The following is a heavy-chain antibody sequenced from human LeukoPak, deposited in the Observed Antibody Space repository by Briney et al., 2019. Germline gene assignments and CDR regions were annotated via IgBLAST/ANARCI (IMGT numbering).Heavy chain of an antibody. V-gene: IGHV3-23*01. CDR2: ISGSGGST. J-gene: IGHJ4*02. D-gene: IGHD6-6*01. CDR1: GFTFSSYA. CDR3: AKECIAARLLSNFDY. Sequence: GGSLRLSCAASGFTFSSYAMSWVRRAPGKGLEWVSAISGSGGSTYYADSVKGRFTISRDNSKNTLYLQMNSLRAEDTAVYYCAKECIAARLLSNFDYWGQGTLVTVSS.